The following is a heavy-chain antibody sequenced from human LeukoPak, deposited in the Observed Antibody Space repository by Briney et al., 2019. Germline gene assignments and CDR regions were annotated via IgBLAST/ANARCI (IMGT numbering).Heavy chain of an antibody. CDR2: INHSGST. V-gene: IGHV4-34*01. CDR1: GFTFSSYW. J-gene: IGHJ4*02. Sequence: GSLRLSCAASGFTFSSYWMSWIRQPPGKGLEWIGEINHSGSTNYNPSLKSRVTISVDTSKNQFSLKLSSVTAADTAVYYCARGIVVVPAASFDYWGQGTLVTVSS. D-gene: IGHD2-2*01. CDR3: ARGIVVVPAASFDY.